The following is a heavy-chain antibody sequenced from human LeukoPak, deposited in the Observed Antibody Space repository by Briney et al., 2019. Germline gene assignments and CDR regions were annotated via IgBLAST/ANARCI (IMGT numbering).Heavy chain of an antibody. V-gene: IGHV3-23*01. CDR1: GFTFSSYA. D-gene: IGHD6-13*01. J-gene: IGHJ6*03. CDR2: ISGSGGST. CDR3: ARDSSSSWYYYYMDV. Sequence: GGSLRLSCAASGFTFSSYAMSWVRQAPGKGLEWVSAISGSGGSTYYADSVKGRFTISRDNSKNTLYLQMNSLRAEDTAVYYCARDSSSSWYYYYMDVWGKGTTVTVSS.